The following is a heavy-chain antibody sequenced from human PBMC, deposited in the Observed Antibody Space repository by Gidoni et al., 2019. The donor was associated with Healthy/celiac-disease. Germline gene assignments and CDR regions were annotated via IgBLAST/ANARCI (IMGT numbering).Heavy chain of an antibody. CDR1: GFTFRSYA. V-gene: IGHV3-30-3*01. CDR2: ISHDGSKK. J-gene: IGHJ4*02. CDR3: ARYLMVTLGDYFDY. Sequence: QAQQAESGGGVVHPGRSLSLPCAASGFTFRSYAMHWVRQAPGKGLEWVAVISHDGSKKYYADSVKGRFTITRDNSKNTLYLQLSSLRSEDTAVYYCARYLMVTLGDYFDYWGQGTLVTVSS. D-gene: IGHD3-16*01.